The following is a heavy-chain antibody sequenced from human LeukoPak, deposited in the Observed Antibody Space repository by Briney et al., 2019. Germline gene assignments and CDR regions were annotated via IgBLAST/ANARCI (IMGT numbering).Heavy chain of an antibody. J-gene: IGHJ4*02. CDR1: GGSVSSGSYY. CDR3: ARYMVRGVVRFDY. V-gene: IGHV4-61*01. D-gene: IGHD3-10*01. Sequence: PSETLSLTCTVSGGSVSSGSYYWSWIRQPPGKGLEWIGYIYYSGSTNYNPSLKSRVTISVDTSKNQFSLKLSSVTAADTAVYYCARYMVRGVVRFDYWGQGTLVTVSS. CDR2: IYYSGST.